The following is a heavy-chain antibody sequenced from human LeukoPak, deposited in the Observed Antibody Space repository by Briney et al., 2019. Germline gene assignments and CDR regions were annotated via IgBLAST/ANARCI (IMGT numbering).Heavy chain of an antibody. Sequence: GGSLRLSCAASGFTFSSYWMHWVRQAPGKGLVWVSCINSDGSSTRYADAVKGRFTISRENAKNTLYLQMNSLRAEDTALYYCARWGDYGDSHTPFDYWGQGTLVTVSS. CDR1: GFTFSSYW. CDR2: INSDGSST. V-gene: IGHV3-74*01. D-gene: IGHD4-17*01. CDR3: ARWGDYGDSHTPFDY. J-gene: IGHJ4*02.